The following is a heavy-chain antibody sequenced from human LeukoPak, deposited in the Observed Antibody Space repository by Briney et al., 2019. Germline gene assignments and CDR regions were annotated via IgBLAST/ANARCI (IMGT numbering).Heavy chain of an antibody. V-gene: IGHV3-7*01. Sequence: GGSLRLSCAGSGFTFSSYWMSWVRQAPGKGLEWVAKINQDGSEKYYVDSVKGRFTISRDNAKNSLYLQMNSLRAEDTAVYYCARDWDGYNVYYYYGMDVWGQGTTVTVSS. CDR1: GFTFSSYW. CDR3: ARDWDGYNVYYYYGMDV. J-gene: IGHJ6*02. CDR2: INQDGSEK. D-gene: IGHD5-24*01.